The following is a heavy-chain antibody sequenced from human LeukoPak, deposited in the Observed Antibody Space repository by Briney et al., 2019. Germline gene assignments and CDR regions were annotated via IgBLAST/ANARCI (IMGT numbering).Heavy chain of an antibody. CDR1: GGTFSSYA. Sequence: SSVKVSCKASGGTFSSYAISWVRQAPGQGLEWMEGIIPIFGTANYAQKFQGRVTITADKSTSTAYMELSSLRSEDTAVYYCASGGSGYCSSTSCYSRYGMDVWGKGTTVTVSS. J-gene: IGHJ6*04. CDR3: ASGGSGYCSSTSCYSRYGMDV. D-gene: IGHD2-2*02. V-gene: IGHV1-69*06. CDR2: IIPIFGTA.